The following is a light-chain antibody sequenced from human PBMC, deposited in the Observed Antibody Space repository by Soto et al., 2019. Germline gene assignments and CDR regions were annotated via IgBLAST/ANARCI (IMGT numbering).Light chain of an antibody. CDR1: QSVTSSY. J-gene: IGKJ1*01. V-gene: IGKV3-20*01. CDR3: QQYGRSPWT. CDR2: GAS. Sequence: EIVLTQSPGTLSLSPGERATLSCRASQSVTSSYLAWYQQKPGQAPRLLIYGASSRATGIPDRFSGSGSGTDFTLAIGRLEPEDFAVYYCQQYGRSPWTFGQGPRVDMK.